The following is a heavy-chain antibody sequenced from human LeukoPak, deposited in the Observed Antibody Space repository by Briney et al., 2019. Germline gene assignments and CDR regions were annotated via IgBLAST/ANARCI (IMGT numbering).Heavy chain of an antibody. J-gene: IGHJ3*02. CDR2: ILYYVINK. CDR3: AKDGPDYYDRAFDI. Sequence: HXVRXXXXXGXXWXXXILYYVINKYYAHSVKARFTISRDNSNNTLYLQMNSLRAEDTAVYYCAKDGPDYYDRAFDIWGQGTMVTVSS. V-gene: IGHV3-33*06. D-gene: IGHD3-22*01.